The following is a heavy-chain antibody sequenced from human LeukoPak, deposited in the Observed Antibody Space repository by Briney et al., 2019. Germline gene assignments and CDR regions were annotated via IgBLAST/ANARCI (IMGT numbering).Heavy chain of an antibody. Sequence: PGGSLRLSCAASGFTFSSYWKTWVRQAPGKGLEWVANIKQDGREKYYVDSVKGRFTISRDNAKNSLYLQMNSLRAEDTAVYYCARHWAVAAQLGYWGQGTLVTVSS. D-gene: IGHD6-19*01. CDR3: ARHWAVAAQLGY. V-gene: IGHV3-7*01. CDR1: GFTFSSYW. J-gene: IGHJ4*02. CDR2: IKQDGREK.